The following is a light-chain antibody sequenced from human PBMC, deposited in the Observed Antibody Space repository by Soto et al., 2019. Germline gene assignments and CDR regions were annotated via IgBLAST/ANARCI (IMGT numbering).Light chain of an antibody. Sequence: EIVMTQSPATLSVSPGERATLSCRASQSVSSNLAWYQQKPGQAPRLLIYGASTRTIAIPARLSGSGSGTDFTLTISSLQSEDFAVYYCQQYNNWPRTFGQGTKVDIK. J-gene: IGKJ1*01. CDR1: QSVSSN. CDR3: QQYNNWPRT. V-gene: IGKV3-15*01. CDR2: GAS.